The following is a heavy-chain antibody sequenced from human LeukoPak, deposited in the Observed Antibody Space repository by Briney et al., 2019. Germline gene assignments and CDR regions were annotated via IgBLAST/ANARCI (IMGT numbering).Heavy chain of an antibody. CDR1: GDSISSSSYY. CDR3: ARLLRPYSYDSSGYFTTSFDF. V-gene: IGHV4-39*01. CDR2: IYYSGSP. J-gene: IGHJ3*01. D-gene: IGHD3-22*01. Sequence: NPSETLSLTCTVSGDSISSSSYYWGWIRQPPGKGLEWIATIYYSGSPYYNPSLKSRVTISVDTSKNQFSLKLSSVTAADTAVYYCARLLRPYSYDSSGYFTTSFDFWGQGTMVTVSS.